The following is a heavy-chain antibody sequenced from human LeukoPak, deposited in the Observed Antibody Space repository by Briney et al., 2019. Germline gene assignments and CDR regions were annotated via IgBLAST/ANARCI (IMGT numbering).Heavy chain of an antibody. CDR1: GYSFTSCY. Sequence: GASVKVSCKASGYSFTSCYMHWVRQAPGQGLERMGIINPSGGSTSYAQKFQGRVTMTRDTSKSTVYMELSSLRSEDTAVYYCARDDSSGYYWLTYYMDVWGKGTTLTVSS. CDR3: ARDDSSGYYWLTYYMDV. J-gene: IGHJ6*03. CDR2: INPSGGST. V-gene: IGHV1-46*01. D-gene: IGHD3-22*01.